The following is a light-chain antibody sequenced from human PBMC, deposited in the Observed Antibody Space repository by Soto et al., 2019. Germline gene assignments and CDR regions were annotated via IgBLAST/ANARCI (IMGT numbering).Light chain of an antibody. V-gene: IGKV3-20*01. CDR1: QSVSSSY. Sequence: EIVLTQSPGTLPLSPGERATLSCRASQSVSSSYLAWYQQKPGQAPRLLIYGASSRATGIPDRFSGSGSGTAFTLTISRLEPEDFAVYYCQQYGSSPDTFGQGTKLVIK. CDR3: QQYGSSPDT. J-gene: IGKJ2*01. CDR2: GAS.